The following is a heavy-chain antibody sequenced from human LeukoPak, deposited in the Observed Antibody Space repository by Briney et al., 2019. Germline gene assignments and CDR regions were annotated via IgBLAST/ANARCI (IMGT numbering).Heavy chain of an antibody. CDR3: ARDLRVVPAATDYFDY. D-gene: IGHD2-2*01. CDR1: GYTFTSYG. Sequence: ASVKVSCKASGYTFTSYGISWVRQAPGQGLEWMGWISAYNGNTNYAQKLQGRVTMTTDTSTSTAYMELRSLRSDDTAVYYCARDLRVVPAATDYFDYWGQGTLVTVSS. V-gene: IGHV1-18*01. CDR2: ISAYNGNT. J-gene: IGHJ4*02.